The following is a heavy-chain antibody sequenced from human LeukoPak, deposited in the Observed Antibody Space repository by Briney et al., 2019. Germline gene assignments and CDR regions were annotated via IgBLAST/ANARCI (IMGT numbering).Heavy chain of an antibody. CDR1: GFTVSSNY. CDR2: IYSGGST. D-gene: IGHD3-10*01. J-gene: IGHJ6*03. CDR3: ARAYVGSGSYYNNYYYYYMDV. Sequence: GGSLRLSCAASGFTVSSNYMSWVRQAPGKGLEWVSIIYSGGSTFYADSVKGRFTISRDNPKNTLYLQMNSLRAEDTAVYYCARAYVGSGSYYNNYYYYYMDVWGKGTTVTVSS. V-gene: IGHV3-53*01.